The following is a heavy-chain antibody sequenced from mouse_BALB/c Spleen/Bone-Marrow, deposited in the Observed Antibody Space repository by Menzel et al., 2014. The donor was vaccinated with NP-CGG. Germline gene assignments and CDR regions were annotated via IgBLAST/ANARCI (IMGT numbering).Heavy chain of an antibody. Sequence: EVQLQQSGPGLVKPFQTVSLTCTVTGISITTGNYRWSWIRQFPGNKLEWIGYIYYSGTITYNPSLTSRTTITRDTSKNQFFLEMNSLTAEDTATYYCARAWDYFDYWGQGTTLTVSP. J-gene: IGHJ2*01. D-gene: IGHD4-1*01. CDR3: ARAWDYFDY. CDR1: GISITTGNYR. CDR2: IYYSGTI. V-gene: IGHV3-5*02.